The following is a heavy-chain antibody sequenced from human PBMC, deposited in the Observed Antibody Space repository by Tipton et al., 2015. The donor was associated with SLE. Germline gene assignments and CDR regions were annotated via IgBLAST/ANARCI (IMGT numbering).Heavy chain of an antibody. V-gene: IGHV4-39*07. D-gene: IGHD2/OR15-2a*01. J-gene: IGHJ1*01. CDR3: VRLRREHQIVRLGWF. Sequence: TPSLTCTVSGASVSSSVYSWGWIRQPPGKGLQWIGAMFYTGSAHYNPSLKGRVSISVDTSKNVFSLNVSSVTAADTAEYYCVRLRREHQIVRLGWFWGLGTLVTVS. CDR2: MFYTGSA. CDR1: GASVSSSVYS.